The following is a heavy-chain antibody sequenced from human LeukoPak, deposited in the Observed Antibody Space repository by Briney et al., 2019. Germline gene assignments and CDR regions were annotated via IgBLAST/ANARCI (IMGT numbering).Heavy chain of an antibody. CDR1: GFSVSTNY. CDR2: IYSRGST. Sequence: GGSLRLSCAPSGFSVSTNYMSWVRQALRKGLEWVSVIYSRGSTDYEDSVKGRFTISRDTSENTVYLQMNDLRADDTAVYYCARRQDDSPLGYWGQGTLVTVSS. J-gene: IGHJ4*02. V-gene: IGHV3-53*01. CDR3: ARRQDDSPLGY. D-gene: IGHD3-9*01.